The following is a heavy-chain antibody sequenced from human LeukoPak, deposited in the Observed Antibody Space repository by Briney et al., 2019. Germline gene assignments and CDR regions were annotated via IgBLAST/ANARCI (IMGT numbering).Heavy chain of an antibody. CDR2: TNHSGST. V-gene: IGHV4-34*01. D-gene: IGHD2-8*01. J-gene: IGHJ4*02. CDR1: GGSFSGYY. Sequence: SETLSLTCAVYGGSFSGYYWSWIRQPPGKGLEWIGETNHSGSTNYNPSLKSRVTISVDTSKNQFSLKLSSVTAADTAVYYCARPSGVYAFFNYWGQGTLVTVSS. CDR3: ARPSGVYAFFNY.